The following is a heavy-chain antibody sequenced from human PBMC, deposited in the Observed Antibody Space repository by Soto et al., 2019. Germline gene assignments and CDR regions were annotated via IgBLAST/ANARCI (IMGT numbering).Heavy chain of an antibody. CDR2: IYYSGST. CDR3: ARLYDSSHVSGYWYFDL. D-gene: IGHD3-22*01. Sequence: QLQLQESGPGLVKPSETLSLTCTVSGGSISSSSYYWGWIRQPPGKGLEWIGSIYYSGSTYYNPSLKSRVTISVDTSKNQFSLKLSSVTAADTAVYYCARLYDSSHVSGYWYFDLWGRGTLVTVSS. CDR1: GGSISSSSYY. J-gene: IGHJ2*01. V-gene: IGHV4-39*01.